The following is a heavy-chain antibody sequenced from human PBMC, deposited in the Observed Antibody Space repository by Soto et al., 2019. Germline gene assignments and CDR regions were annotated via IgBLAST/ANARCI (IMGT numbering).Heavy chain of an antibody. CDR3: ARDRAFIPDSSGCLAY. V-gene: IGHV3-30-3*01. J-gene: IGHJ4*02. D-gene: IGHD3-22*01. CDR2: ISYDGSNK. Sequence: PGGSLRLSCAASGFTFSSYAMHWVRQAPGKGLEWVAVISYDGSNKYYADSVKGRFTIPRDNSKNTLYLQMNSLRAEDTAVYYCARDRAFIPDSSGCLAYWGQGTLVTVSS. CDR1: GFTFSSYA.